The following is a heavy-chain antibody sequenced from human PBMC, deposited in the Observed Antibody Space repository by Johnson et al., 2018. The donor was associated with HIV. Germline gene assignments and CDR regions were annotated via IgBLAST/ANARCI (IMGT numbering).Heavy chain of an antibody. Sequence: VESGVGLVQPGRSLRLSCAASGFTFDYFAMHWVRQAPGKGLEWVSGISWNSNSIGYADSVKGRFTISRDNAKNSLYLQMNSLRAEDTALYYCAKDLLGGNKGFDAFDIGGQGTMVTVSS. CDR3: AKDLLGGNKGFDAFDI. CDR2: ISWNSNSI. D-gene: IGHD4-23*01. V-gene: IGHV3-9*01. J-gene: IGHJ3*02. CDR1: GFTFDYFA.